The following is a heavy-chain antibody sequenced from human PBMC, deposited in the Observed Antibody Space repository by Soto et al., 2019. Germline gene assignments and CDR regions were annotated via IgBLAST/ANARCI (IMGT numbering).Heavy chain of an antibody. Sequence: GGSLRLSFAASGFTFSSYAMSWVRQAPGKGLEWVSAISGSGGSTYYADSVKGRFTISRDNSKNTLYLQMNSLRAEDTAVYYCAKVAEGVPADYYYYYGMDVWGQGTTVTVSS. V-gene: IGHV3-23*01. D-gene: IGHD2-2*01. J-gene: IGHJ6*02. CDR2: ISGSGGST. CDR1: GFTFSSYA. CDR3: AKVAEGVPADYYYYYGMDV.